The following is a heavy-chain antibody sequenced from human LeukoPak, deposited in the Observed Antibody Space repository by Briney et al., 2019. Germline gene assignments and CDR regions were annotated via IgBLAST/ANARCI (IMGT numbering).Heavy chain of an antibody. CDR2: INPNGGGT. Sequence: GASVKVSCKASAYTFNVYYIYWVQQAPGQGLEWMGWINPNGGGTNYAQNFQGRVTMTRDTSISTAYMELTRLTSDDTALYYCARDPSCTTTTCYGGNNWFDPWGQGTLVTVSS. V-gene: IGHV1-2*02. D-gene: IGHD2-2*01. CDR1: AYTFNVYY. J-gene: IGHJ5*02. CDR3: ARDPSCTTTTCYGGNNWFDP.